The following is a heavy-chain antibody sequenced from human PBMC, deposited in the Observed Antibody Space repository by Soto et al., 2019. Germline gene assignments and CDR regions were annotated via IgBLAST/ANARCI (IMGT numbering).Heavy chain of an antibody. J-gene: IGHJ4*02. CDR1: GFSLTKSPVG. D-gene: IGHD1-1*01. V-gene: IGHV2-5*02. Sequence: QITLKESGPTLVEPTEALALTCSFSGFSLTKSPVGVGWFRQPPGKALEWLAVIYWDDDKRYNPSLKARITMTNDTFRNQVALTLTDMEPEDTATYFCAHRLGGSSWNDGFFDFWGQGLPVTVS. CDR2: IYWDDDK. CDR3: AHRLGGSSWNDGFFDF.